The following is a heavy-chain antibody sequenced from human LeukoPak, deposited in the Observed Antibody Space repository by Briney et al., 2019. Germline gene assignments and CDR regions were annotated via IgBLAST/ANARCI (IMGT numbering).Heavy chain of an antibody. J-gene: IGHJ1*01. CDR2: IVVGSGNT. Sequence: TSVNVSCKASGFTFTSSAMQWVRQARGQRLEWIGWIVVGSGNTNYAQKFQERVTITRDMSTSTAYMELSSLRSEDTAVYYCAAGDIAAAGTVLWCQGTLVRVSS. V-gene: IGHV1-58*02. D-gene: IGHD6-13*01. CDR1: GFTFTSSA. CDR3: AAGDIAAAGTVL.